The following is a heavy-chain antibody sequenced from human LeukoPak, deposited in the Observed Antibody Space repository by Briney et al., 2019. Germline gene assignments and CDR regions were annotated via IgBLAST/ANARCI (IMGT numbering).Heavy chain of an antibody. CDR1: GGSISSSSYY. D-gene: IGHD3-22*01. V-gene: IGHV4-39*07. Sequence: SETLSLTCTVSGGSISSSSYYWGWIRQPPGKGLEWIGSIYYSGSTYYNPSLKSRVTISVDTPKNQFSLKLSSVTAADTAVYYCARDLPPDDYYDSSGYYHLESAFDIWGQGTMVTVSS. CDR3: ARDLPPDDYYDSSGYYHLESAFDI. J-gene: IGHJ3*02. CDR2: IYYSGST.